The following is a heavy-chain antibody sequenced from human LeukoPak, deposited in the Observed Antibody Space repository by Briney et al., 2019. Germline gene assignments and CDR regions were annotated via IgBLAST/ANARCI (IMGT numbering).Heavy chain of an antibody. J-gene: IGHJ4*02. CDR3: ASSGYSSSWYYFDY. V-gene: IGHV1-69*13. CDR2: IIPIFGTA. CDR1: GGTFSSYA. D-gene: IGHD6-13*01. Sequence: SVKVSCKASGGTFSSYAISWVRQAPGQGLEWTGGIIPIFGTANYAQKFQGRVTITADESTSTAYMELSSLRSEDTAVYYCASSGYSSSWYYFDYWGQGTLVTVSS.